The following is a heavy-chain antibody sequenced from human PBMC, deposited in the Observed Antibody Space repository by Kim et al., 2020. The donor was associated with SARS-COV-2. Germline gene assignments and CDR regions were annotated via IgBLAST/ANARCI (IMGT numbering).Heavy chain of an antibody. Sequence: TAYARSVKGRFIVARQNSKNSLYLQMNSLKTEDTAVYYCARDTAAAMDVWGQGTTVTVSS. J-gene: IGHJ6*02. CDR2: T. V-gene: IGHV3-72*01. CDR3: ARDTAAAMDV. D-gene: IGHD6-25*01.